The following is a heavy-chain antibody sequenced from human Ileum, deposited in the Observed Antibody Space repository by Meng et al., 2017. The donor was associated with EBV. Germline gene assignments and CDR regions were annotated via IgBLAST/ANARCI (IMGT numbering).Heavy chain of an antibody. Sequence: QGQRRGSGPGLVKPSGTLSLTCTVSGDSISSDIWWSWVRQPPGKGLEWIGEVYHRGDTNYNPSLKSRVDISVDKSKNQFYLSLFSVTAADTAVYYCGRDQGRELINHWGQGTLVTVSS. CDR3: GRDQGRELINH. V-gene: IGHV4-4*02. J-gene: IGHJ4*02. D-gene: IGHD1-7*01. CDR1: GDSISSDIW. CDR2: VYHRGDT.